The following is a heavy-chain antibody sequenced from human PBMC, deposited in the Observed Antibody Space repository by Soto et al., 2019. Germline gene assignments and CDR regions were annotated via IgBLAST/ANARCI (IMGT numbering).Heavy chain of an antibody. Sequence: SGPTLVNPTQTLTLTCTFSGFSLSTSGVGVGWIRQPPGKALEWLALIYWNDDKRYSPSLKSRLTITKDTSKNQVVLTMTNMDPVDTATYYCAHIRGLSSSGSAAPLLNWFDPWGHGTLVTVSS. CDR3: AHIRGLSSSGSAAPLLNWFDP. CDR2: IYWNDDK. J-gene: IGHJ5*02. V-gene: IGHV2-5*01. D-gene: IGHD6-6*01. CDR1: GFSLSTSGVG.